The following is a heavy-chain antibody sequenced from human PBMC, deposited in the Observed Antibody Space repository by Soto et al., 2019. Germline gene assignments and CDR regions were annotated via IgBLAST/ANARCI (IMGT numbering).Heavy chain of an antibody. CDR2: SFHSGST. Sequence: SETLSVTCAVSGGSIGSGGYFWSWVRQPPGKGLEWIGYSFHSGSTSYKAPLKSRVIISVDRSKNQFSLKLGYVTTADTAVYFCARGDAGYYGMDVCGQGTTVTV. J-gene: IGHJ6*02. CDR3: ARGDAGYYGMDV. V-gene: IGHV4-30-2*01. CDR1: GGSIGSGGYF.